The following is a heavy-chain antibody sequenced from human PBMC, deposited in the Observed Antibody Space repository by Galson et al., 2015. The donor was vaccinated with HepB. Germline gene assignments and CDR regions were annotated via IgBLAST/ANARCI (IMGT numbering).Heavy chain of an antibody. V-gene: IGHV6-1*01. J-gene: IGHJ6*02. CDR3: ARGSVRDMYIYYGVDV. D-gene: IGHD1-1*01. CDR1: GDSVSSNSAS. CDR2: TYYRSKWYY. Sequence: CAISGDSVSSNSASWNWIRQSPSRGLEWLGGTYYRSKWYYDYTLSVKSRITITPDTSKNQFSLQLSSVTPEDTAVYYCARGSVRDMYIYYGVDVWGQGTPVTVFS.